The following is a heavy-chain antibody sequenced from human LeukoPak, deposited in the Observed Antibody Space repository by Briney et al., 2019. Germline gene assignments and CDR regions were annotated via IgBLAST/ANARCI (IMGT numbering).Heavy chain of an antibody. D-gene: IGHD6-13*01. CDR1: GFVFSIYE. V-gene: IGHV3-48*03. Sequence: AGGSLRLSCTASGFVFSIYEMDWVRQAPGKGLEWVSYISSSGSYIQYAESVKGRFTISRDNAEKSLFLQMNSLRDEDTAVYYCARDPGYSSTGVDAFDIWGRGTMVTVSS. CDR2: ISSSGSYI. CDR3: ARDPGYSSTGVDAFDI. J-gene: IGHJ3*02.